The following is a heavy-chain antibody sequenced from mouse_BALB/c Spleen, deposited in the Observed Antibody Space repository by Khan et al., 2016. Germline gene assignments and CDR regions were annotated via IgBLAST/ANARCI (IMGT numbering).Heavy chain of an antibody. D-gene: IGHD1-2*01. J-gene: IGHJ3*01. Sequence: EVKLLESGGGLVQPGGSLKLSCAASGFDFSRYWMSWVRQAPGKGLEWIGDINPDSSTINYTPSLKDKFIISRDNANNTLYLQLSNVRSEATADEYCGRRHYDGRFAYWGQGTLVTVAA. V-gene: IGHV4-1*02. CDR2: INPDSSTI. CDR3: GRRHYDGRFAY. CDR1: GFDFSRYW.